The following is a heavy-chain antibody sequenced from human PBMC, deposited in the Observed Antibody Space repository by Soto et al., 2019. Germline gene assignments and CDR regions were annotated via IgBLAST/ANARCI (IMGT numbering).Heavy chain of an antibody. J-gene: IGHJ4*02. Sequence: VQLVESGGGVVQPGGSLRLSCQASGFNFDNYGMHWVRQAPGKGLEWVSYISINSNYREYADSVKGRHTISRDNAKNSLYLQMNSLRGEDTAVYYCVRGGGGGQFDYWGQGTLVRVSS. CDR1: GFNFDNYG. CDR3: VRGGGGGQFDY. V-gene: IGHV3-21*05. CDR2: ISINSNYR. D-gene: IGHD2-21*01.